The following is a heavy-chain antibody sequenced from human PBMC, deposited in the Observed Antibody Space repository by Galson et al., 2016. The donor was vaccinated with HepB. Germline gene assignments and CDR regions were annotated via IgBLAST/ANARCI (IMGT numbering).Heavy chain of an antibody. V-gene: IGHV3-30*03. D-gene: IGHD6-25*01. CDR2: MSFDGSK. CDR3: VRGAHTSGYCDGFDI. J-gene: IGHJ3*02. CDR1: GLPFSNTI. Sequence: SLRLSCAVSGLPFSNTIIHWVRQTPGEGLEWVSAMSFDGSKYYVESLKGRLFISRDESRNTVYLQMDSLTAEDTAVYYCVRGAHTSGYCDGFDIWGQGTMVTVSA.